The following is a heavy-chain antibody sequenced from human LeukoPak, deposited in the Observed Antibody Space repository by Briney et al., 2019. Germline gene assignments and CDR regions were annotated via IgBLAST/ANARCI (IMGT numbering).Heavy chain of an antibody. D-gene: IGHD5-24*01. CDR1: GFTFDAYA. V-gene: IGHV3-9*01. Sequence: GGSLRLSCAASGFTFDAYAMHWVRHAPGKALDWVSGIRWNSGSIDYADSVKGRFTISPDNAKNSLYLQMNSLRIEDTALYYCAKGYYNYVWGQGTLVTVSS. CDR2: IRWNSGSI. J-gene: IGHJ4*02. CDR3: AKGYYNYV.